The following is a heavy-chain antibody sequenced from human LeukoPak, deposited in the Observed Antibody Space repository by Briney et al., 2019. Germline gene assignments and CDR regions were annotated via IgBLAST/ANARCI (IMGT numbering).Heavy chain of an antibody. CDR1: GGSISSGTYY. CDR2: IYYSGST. CDR3: ARYLGYYYYYMDV. V-gene: IGHV4-39*01. J-gene: IGHJ6*03. D-gene: IGHD3-16*01. Sequence: SETLSLTCIVSGGSISSGTYYWGWIRQPPGKGLEWIGNIYYSGSTCYNPSLKSRVTMSIDTSNNQFSLKLSSVTAADTAVYYCARYLGYYYYYMDVWGKGTTVTVSS.